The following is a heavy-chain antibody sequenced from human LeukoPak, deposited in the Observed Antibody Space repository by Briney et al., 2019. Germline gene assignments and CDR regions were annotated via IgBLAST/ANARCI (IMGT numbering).Heavy chain of an antibody. CDR3: ARVDRLTMVRGVISYYYYYMDV. V-gene: IGHV3-53*01. CDR2: IYSGGST. Sequence: GGSLRLSCAASGFTFSRYWMFWVRQAPGKGLEWVSVIYSGGSTYYADSVKGRFTISRDNSKNTLYLQMNSLRAEDTAVYYCARVDRLTMVRGVISYYYYYMDVWGKGTTVTVSS. J-gene: IGHJ6*03. CDR1: GFTFSRYW. D-gene: IGHD3-10*01.